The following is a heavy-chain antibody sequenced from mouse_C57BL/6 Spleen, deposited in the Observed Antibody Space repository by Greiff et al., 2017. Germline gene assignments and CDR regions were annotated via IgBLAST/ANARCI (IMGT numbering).Heavy chain of an antibody. J-gene: IGHJ2*01. V-gene: IGHV1-69*01. CDR3: ARPGYYYGSSFYCDY. CDR2: IDPSDSYT. Sequence: VQLQQPGAELVMPGASVKLSCKASGYTFTSYWMHWVKQRPGQGLEWIGEIDPSDSYTNYNQKFKGKSTLTVDKSSSTAYMQLSSLTSEDSAVYYCARPGYYYGSSFYCDYWGQGTTLTVSS. CDR1: GYTFTSYW. D-gene: IGHD1-1*01.